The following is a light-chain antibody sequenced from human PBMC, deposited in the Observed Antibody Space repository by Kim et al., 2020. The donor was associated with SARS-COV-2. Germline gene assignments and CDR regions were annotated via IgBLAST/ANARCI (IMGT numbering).Light chain of an antibody. V-gene: IGKV3-20*01. Sequence: SAGERATLSCRASQSVSSIYLAWYRQKPGQAPRLLIYGASSRATGSPDRFSGSGSGTDITRTISRLEPEEFAVDYCQQYHSSPLTFGGGTKVDIK. CDR2: GAS. J-gene: IGKJ4*01. CDR1: QSVSSIY. CDR3: QQYHSSPLT.